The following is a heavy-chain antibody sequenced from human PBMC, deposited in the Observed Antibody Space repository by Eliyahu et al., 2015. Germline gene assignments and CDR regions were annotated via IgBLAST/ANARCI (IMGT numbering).Heavy chain of an antibody. J-gene: IGHJ4*02. V-gene: IGHV4-39*01. Sequence: QLQMQESGPGLVKPSETLALTCSVSGDSIKSSSYYWDWVRLPPGKALEWIGRIYYRGSTDYNASLKSRVTISVDTSQSQFSLTLTSVNVADTALYFCARRDAYSFDYWGQGILVTVSS. CDR3: ARRDAYSFDY. CDR2: IYYRGST. CDR1: GDSIKSSSYY. D-gene: IGHD5-24*01.